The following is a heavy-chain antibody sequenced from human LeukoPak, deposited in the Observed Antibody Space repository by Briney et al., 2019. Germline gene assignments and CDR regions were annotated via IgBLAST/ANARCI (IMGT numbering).Heavy chain of an antibody. V-gene: IGHV4-38-2*02. CDR2: IYHSGST. J-gene: IGHJ3*02. CDR3: ASGLGIVVVVAATYDAFDI. Sequence: SETLSLTCTVSGYSISSGYYWGWIRQPPGKGLEWIGSIYHSGSTYYNPSLKSRVTISVDTSKSQFSLKLSSVTAADTAVYYCASGLGIVVVVAATYDAFDIWGQGTMVTVSS. D-gene: IGHD2-15*01. CDR1: GYSISSGYY.